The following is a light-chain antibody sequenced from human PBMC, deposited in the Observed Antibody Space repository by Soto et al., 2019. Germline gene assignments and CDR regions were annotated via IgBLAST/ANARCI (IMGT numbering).Light chain of an antibody. Sequence: QSVLSQPPSASGTPGQRVTISCSGSSSNIGSKYVYWYQQLPGTAPKLLIYRNNERPSGVPDRFSGSKSGTSASLAIGDLRSEDEADYYCASWDASVSGWVFGGGTKLTVL. J-gene: IGLJ3*02. CDR1: SSNIGSKY. CDR2: RNN. CDR3: ASWDASVSGWV. V-gene: IGLV1-47*01.